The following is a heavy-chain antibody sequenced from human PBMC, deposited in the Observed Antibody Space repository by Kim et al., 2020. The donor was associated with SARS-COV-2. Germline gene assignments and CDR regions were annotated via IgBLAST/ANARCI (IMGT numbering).Heavy chain of an antibody. J-gene: IGHJ4*02. D-gene: IGHD2-15*01. CDR2: FDPEDGET. Sequence: ASVKVSCKVSGYTLTELSMHWVRQAPGKGLEWMGGFDPEDGETIYAQKFQGRVTMTEDTSTDTAYMELSSLRSEDTAVYYCATMVVAATPFDYWGQGTLVTVSS. CDR1: GYTLTELS. V-gene: IGHV1-24*01. CDR3: ATMVVAATPFDY.